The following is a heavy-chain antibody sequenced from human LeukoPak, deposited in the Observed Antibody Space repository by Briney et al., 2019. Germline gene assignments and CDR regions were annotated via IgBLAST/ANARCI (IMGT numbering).Heavy chain of an antibody. CDR1: GFTFSSYE. CDR3: ARPVNYGGYDYYYYGMDV. Sequence: GGSLRLSCAASGFTFSSYEMNWVRQAPGKGLEWISYISTTANSIYYADSAKGRFTISRDSAKNSLYLQMSSLRAEDTAVYYCARPVNYGGYDYYYYGMDVWGKGTTVTVSS. J-gene: IGHJ6*04. CDR2: ISTTANSI. D-gene: IGHD5-12*01. V-gene: IGHV3-48*03.